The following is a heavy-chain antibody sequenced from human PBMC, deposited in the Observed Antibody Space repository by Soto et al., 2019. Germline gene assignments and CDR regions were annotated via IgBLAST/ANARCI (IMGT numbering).Heavy chain of an antibody. V-gene: IGHV3-21*01. D-gene: IGHD3-10*02. CDR1: GFTFSGDA. Sequence: EVQLVESGGGLVKPGGSLRLSCAASGFTFSGDAMNWVRQAPGKGLEWVLSISTTSTYIYYADSVKGRFTISRDNAKNSLHLQMNSLRAEDTAVYYCVRDYVMDVWGQGTTVTVSS. CDR2: ISTTSTYI. J-gene: IGHJ6*02. CDR3: VRDYVMDV.